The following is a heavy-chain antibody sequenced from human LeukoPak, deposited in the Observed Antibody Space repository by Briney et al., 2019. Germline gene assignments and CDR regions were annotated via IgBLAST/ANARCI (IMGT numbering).Heavy chain of an antibody. CDR1: GGAISTGSHS. J-gene: IGHJ4*02. Sequence: SQTLSLTCTVSGGAISTGSHSGGWIRQTPGEGLEWVGSISYSGSTYYNPSLKSRVSMSVDTSQKGVSLSLRAVSGAETAVYYCARRGVGPSRLYYFDYWGQGTLGTVSS. CDR2: ISYSGST. CDR3: ARRGVGPSRLYYFDY. D-gene: IGHD3-10*01. V-gene: IGHV4-39*01.